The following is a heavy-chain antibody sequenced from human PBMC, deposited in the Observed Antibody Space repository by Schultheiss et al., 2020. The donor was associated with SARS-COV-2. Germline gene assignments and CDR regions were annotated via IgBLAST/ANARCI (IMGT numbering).Heavy chain of an antibody. CDR1: GFTFSDYY. J-gene: IGHJ4*02. CDR3: ARVGTIFALDY. Sequence: GGSLRLSCAASGFTFSDYYMSWIRQAPGKGLEWVSYISSSSSTIYYADSVKGRFTISRDNSKNTLYLQMNSLRAEDTAVYYCARVGTIFALDYWCQGTLVTVSS. D-gene: IGHD3-3*01. V-gene: IGHV3-11*01. CDR2: ISSSSSTI.